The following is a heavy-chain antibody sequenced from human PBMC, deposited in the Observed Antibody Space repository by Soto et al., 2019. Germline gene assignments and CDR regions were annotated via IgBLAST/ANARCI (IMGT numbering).Heavy chain of an antibody. CDR2: INHRGQS. V-gene: IGHV4-34*01. Sequence: SETLSLTCAVSGGSASDNSWIWIRQPPGKGLEWIGEINHRGQSNYKPSLRSRTIISVDRSNNQVSLNLTSVTAADTAVYYCAKISRITIFGGGWFDPWGQGTLVTVSS. J-gene: IGHJ5*01. CDR3: AKISRITIFGGGWFDP. CDR1: GGSASDNS. D-gene: IGHD3-3*01.